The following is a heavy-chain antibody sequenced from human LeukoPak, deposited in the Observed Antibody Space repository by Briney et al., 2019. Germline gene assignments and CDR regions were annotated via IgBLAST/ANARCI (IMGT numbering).Heavy chain of an antibody. V-gene: IGHV1-2*02. CDR2: INPNSGDT. CDR1: GYTFTGYY. Sequence: ASVKVSCKASGYTFTGYYIHWVRQAPGQGLEWMGWINPNSGDTHYAQKFQGRVTMTRYTSISTAYMELSRLRSDDTAVYYCARVWSSDCGGDCYSIHDAFDIWGQGTVVTVSS. J-gene: IGHJ3*02. D-gene: IGHD2-21*02. CDR3: ARVWSSDCGGDCYSIHDAFDI.